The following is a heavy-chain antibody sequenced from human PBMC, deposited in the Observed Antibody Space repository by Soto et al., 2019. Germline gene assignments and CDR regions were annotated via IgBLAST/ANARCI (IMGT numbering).Heavy chain of an antibody. CDR1: GVSISSRSYY. D-gene: IGHD2-2*01. Sequence: PSETLSLTCTVSGVSISSRSYYWGWIRQPPGKGLEWIGTIYYSGSTYYNPSLKSRVTISVDTSKNQFSLKLSSVTAADTAVYYCARSQLLLYYYYYMDVWGKGTTVTVSS. CDR3: ARSQLLLYYYYYMDV. CDR2: IYYSGST. J-gene: IGHJ6*03. V-gene: IGHV4-39*01.